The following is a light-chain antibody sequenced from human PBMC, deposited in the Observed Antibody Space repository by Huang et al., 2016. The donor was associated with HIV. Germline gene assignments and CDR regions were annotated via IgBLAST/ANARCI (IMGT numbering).Light chain of an antibody. J-gene: IGKJ4*01. CDR2: DVS. Sequence: VLTQSPATLSWYPGERVTLSCRASQSVGSYIAWYQQRPSQSPRLLIYDVSNRATGTPVRFSGSGSGTDFTLTISSLESEDFAVYYCQQRSSGVSFGGGTKVQVK. CDR1: QSVGSY. CDR3: QQRSSGVS. V-gene: IGKV3-11*01.